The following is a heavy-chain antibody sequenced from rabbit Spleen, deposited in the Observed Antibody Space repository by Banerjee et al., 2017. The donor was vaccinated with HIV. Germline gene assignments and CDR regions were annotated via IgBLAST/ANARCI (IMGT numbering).Heavy chain of an antibody. CDR3: AGDLDGVIGWNFGW. D-gene: IGHD1-1*01. CDR2: INAVTGKA. CDR1: GFSFSNKAV. V-gene: IGHV1S45*01. Sequence: QEQLVESGGGLVRPEGSLKLSCTASGFSFSNKAVMCWVRQAPGKGLKWIACINAVTGKAVYATWAKGRFTFSKTSSTTVTMQMTSLTAADTATYFCAGDLDGVIGWNFGWWGPGTLVTVS. J-gene: IGHJ4*01.